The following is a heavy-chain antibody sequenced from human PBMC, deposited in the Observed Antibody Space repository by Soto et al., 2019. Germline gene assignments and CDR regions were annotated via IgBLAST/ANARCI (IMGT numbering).Heavy chain of an antibody. CDR3: ARDKSATVTSYYYYYDMDV. J-gene: IGHJ6*02. Sequence: ASVKVSCKASGYTFTSYFMHWVRQAPGQGLEWMGIINPSGGSTSCAQKFQGRVTMTRDTSTSTVYMELSSLRSEDTAVYYCARDKSATVTSYYYYYDMDVWGQGTTVTVSS. CDR2: INPSGGST. V-gene: IGHV1-46*01. CDR1: GYTFTSYF. D-gene: IGHD4-4*01.